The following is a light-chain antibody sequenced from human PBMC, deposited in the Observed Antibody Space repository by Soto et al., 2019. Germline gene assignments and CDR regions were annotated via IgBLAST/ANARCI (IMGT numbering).Light chain of an antibody. Sequence: EIVLTQSPVTLSLSPGDTATLSCRASESVVRYLAWYQQKPGQAPRLLIYDASKRATGIPARFSGSGYGRDFTLTISSLEPEDFAVYYCQQRSNWLLTFGGGTKVEIK. CDR1: ESVVRY. CDR3: QQRSNWLLT. CDR2: DAS. V-gene: IGKV3-11*02. J-gene: IGKJ4*01.